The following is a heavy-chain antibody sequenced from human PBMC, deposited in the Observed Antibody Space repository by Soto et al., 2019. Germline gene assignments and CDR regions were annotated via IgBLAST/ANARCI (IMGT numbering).Heavy chain of an antibody. CDR2: IYSGGST. Sequence: GGSLRLSCAASGFTVSSNYMSWVRQAPGEGLEWVSVIYSGGSTYYADSVRGRFTISRDNSKNTLYLQMKSLRAEDTAVYYCARLGYNAFDIWGQGTMVTVSS. CDR3: ARLGYNAFDI. D-gene: IGHD1-1*01. V-gene: IGHV3-53*01. J-gene: IGHJ3*02. CDR1: GFTVSSNY.